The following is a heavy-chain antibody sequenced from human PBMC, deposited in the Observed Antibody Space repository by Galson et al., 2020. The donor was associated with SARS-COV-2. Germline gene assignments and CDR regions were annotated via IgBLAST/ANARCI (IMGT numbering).Heavy chain of an antibody. V-gene: IGHV3-13*01. CDR2: IGTAGDT. CDR1: GFTFSSYD. J-gene: IGHJ6*03. D-gene: IGHD4-17*01. Sequence: GGSLRLSCAASGFTFSSYDMHWVRQATGKGLEWVSAIGTAGDTYYPGSVKGRFTISRENAKNSLYLQMNSLRAGDTAVYYCARGTVTTWDYYYYYCVDVWGKGTTGTVAS. CDR3: ARGTVTTWDYYYYYCVDV.